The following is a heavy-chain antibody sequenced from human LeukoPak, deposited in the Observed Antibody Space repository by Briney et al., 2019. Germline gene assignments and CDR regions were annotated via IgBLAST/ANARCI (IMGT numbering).Heavy chain of an antibody. Sequence: KTSETLSLTCAVYGGSFSGYYWSWIRQPPGKGLEWIGEINHSGSTNYNPSLKSRVTISVDTSKNQFSLKLSSVTAADTAVYYCARHRVWVGATTHFDYWGQGTLVTVSS. CDR1: GGSFSGYY. CDR2: INHSGST. V-gene: IGHV4-34*01. D-gene: IGHD1-26*01. J-gene: IGHJ4*02. CDR3: ARHRVWVGATTHFDY.